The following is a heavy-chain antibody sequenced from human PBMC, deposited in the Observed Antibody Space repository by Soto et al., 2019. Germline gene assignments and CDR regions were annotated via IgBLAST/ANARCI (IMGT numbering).Heavy chain of an antibody. D-gene: IGHD3-10*01. CDR3: ARRYYLYGMDV. CDR1: GFTFSSYD. Sequence: GGSLRLSCAASGFTFSSYDMHWVRQATGKGLEWVSAIGTAGDTYYPGSVKGRFTISRENAKNSLYLQMNSLRAGDTAVYYCARRYYLYGMDVWGQGTTVTVSS. CDR2: IGTAGDT. J-gene: IGHJ6*02. V-gene: IGHV3-13*01.